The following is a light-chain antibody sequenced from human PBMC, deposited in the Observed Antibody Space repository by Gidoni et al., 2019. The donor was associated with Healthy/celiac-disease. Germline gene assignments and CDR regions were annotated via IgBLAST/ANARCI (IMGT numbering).Light chain of an antibody. CDR2: DVS. CDR1: SSDVGGYNY. Sequence: QSALTQPASVSGSPGQSIPISCTGTSSDVGGYNYVSWYQQPHGKAPKLIIYDVSNRPSGVSTRFSGSKSGNTASLTISGLQAEVEADYYCSSYTSSSTFYVFGTGTKVTVL. V-gene: IGLV2-14*03. J-gene: IGLJ1*01. CDR3: SSYTSSSTFYV.